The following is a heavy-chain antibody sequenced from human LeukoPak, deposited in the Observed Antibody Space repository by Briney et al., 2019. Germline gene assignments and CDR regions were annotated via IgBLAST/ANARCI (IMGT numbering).Heavy chain of an antibody. V-gene: IGHV4-34*01. CDR3: ARGVYDSSGYYSYYYYYMDV. J-gene: IGHJ6*03. D-gene: IGHD3-22*01. Sequence: SETLSLTCAVYGESFSVYYWSGIRQPPGKGLEWVGEINHSGSTNYNPSLKSRVTMSVDTSKNQFSLKLSSVTAADTAVYYCARGVYDSSGYYSYYYYYMDVWGKGTTVTISS. CDR2: INHSGST. CDR1: GESFSVYY.